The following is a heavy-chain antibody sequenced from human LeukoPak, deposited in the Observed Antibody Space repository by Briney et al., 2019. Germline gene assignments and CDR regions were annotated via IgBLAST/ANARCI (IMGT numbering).Heavy chain of an antibody. D-gene: IGHD3-3*01. CDR3: AKSGGHYDFSYYFDY. V-gene: IGHV3-23*01. J-gene: IGHJ4*02. CDR1: GFTFSSYA. Sequence: GGSLRLSCAASGFTFSSYAMSWVRQAPGKGLEWVSAISGSGGSTYYADSVKGRFTISRDNSKNTLCLQMNSLRAEDTAVYYCAKSGGHYDFSYYFDYWGQGTLVTVSS. CDR2: ISGSGGST.